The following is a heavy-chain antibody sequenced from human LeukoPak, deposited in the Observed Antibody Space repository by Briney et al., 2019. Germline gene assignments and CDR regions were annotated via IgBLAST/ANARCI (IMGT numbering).Heavy chain of an antibody. J-gene: IGHJ6*02. V-gene: IGHV3-66*01. CDR2: IYSGGST. D-gene: IGHD3-22*01. CDR3: ARDRGRGYYDSSGYYYSPIASYYYYGMDV. CDR1: GFTVSSNY. Sequence: PGGSLRLSCAASGFTVSSNYMSWVRQAPGKGLEWVSVIYSGGSTYYADSVKGRFTISRDNSKNTLYLQMNSLRAEDTAVYYCARDRGRGYYDSSGYYYSPIASYYYYGMDVWGQGTTVTVSS.